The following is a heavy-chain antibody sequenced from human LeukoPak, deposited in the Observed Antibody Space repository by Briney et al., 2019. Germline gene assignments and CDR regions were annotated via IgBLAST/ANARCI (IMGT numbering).Heavy chain of an antibody. CDR2: IYYSGST. CDR3: ARYYYDSSGYYYHFDY. Sequence: SETLSLTCTVSGGSISTYYWNWIRQPPGKGLEWIGYIYYSGSTNYNPSLKSRVTISVDTSKNQFSLKLSSVTAADTAVYYCARYYYDSSGYYYHFDYWGQGTLVTVSS. CDR1: GGSISTYY. V-gene: IGHV4-59*08. D-gene: IGHD3-22*01. J-gene: IGHJ4*02.